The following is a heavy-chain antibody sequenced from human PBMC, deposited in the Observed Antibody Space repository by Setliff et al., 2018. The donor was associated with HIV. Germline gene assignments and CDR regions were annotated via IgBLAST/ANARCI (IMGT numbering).Heavy chain of an antibody. V-gene: IGHV4-34*01. CDR1: GGSFSGYY. J-gene: IGHJ3*02. CDR3: ARVHEGWLAYDAFEI. CDR2: INYSGTT. D-gene: IGHD6-19*01. Sequence: SETLSLTCAVYGGSFSGYYWSWLRQPPGKGLEWIGEINYSGTTNYNPSLEGRVTISVDTSKSQFSLHLSSVTAADTAVYYCARVHEGWLAYDAFEIWGQGTMVTVSS.